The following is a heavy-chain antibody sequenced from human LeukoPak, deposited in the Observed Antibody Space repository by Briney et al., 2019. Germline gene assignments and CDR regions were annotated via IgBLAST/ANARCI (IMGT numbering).Heavy chain of an antibody. CDR2: ISSSSSTI. V-gene: IGHV3-48*04. CDR1: GFTFNSYS. J-gene: IGHJ5*02. CDR3: ARDFDGSGVCWFDP. D-gene: IGHD3-10*01. Sequence: GGSLRLSCAASGFTFNSYSMNWVRQAPGKGLEWVSYISSSSSTIYYADSVKGRFTISRDNAKNSLYLQMNSLRAEDTAVYYCARDFDGSGVCWFDPWGQGTLVTVSS.